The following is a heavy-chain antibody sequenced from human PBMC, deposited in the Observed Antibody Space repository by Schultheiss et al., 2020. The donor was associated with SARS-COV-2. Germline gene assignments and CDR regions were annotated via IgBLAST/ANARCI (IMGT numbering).Heavy chain of an antibody. Sequence: ASVKVSCKASGYTFTGYYMHWVRQAPGQGLEWMGWINPNSGGTNYAQKFQGRVTITADKSTSTAYMELSSLRSEDTAVYYCARSPGGYDSKYYYGMDVWGQGTTVTVSS. CDR1: GYTFTGYY. J-gene: IGHJ6*02. D-gene: IGHD3-22*01. V-gene: IGHV1-2*02. CDR2: INPNSGGT. CDR3: ARSPGGYDSKYYYGMDV.